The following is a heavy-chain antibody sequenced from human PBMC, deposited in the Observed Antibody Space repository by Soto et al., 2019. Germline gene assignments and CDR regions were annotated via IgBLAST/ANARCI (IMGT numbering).Heavy chain of an antibody. CDR1: GYTFTTYD. Sequence: QVQLMQSGAEVKKPGASVKVSCKASGYTFTTYDINWVRQAPGQGLEWMGWMNPNRTNTGYAEKFQGRVTMTRDTSISTAYMELSSLRYDDTAVYYCVRGGFLSHDHVIIAPARLGFDPWGQGTLVTVSS. V-gene: IGHV1-8*01. D-gene: IGHD2-2*01. CDR3: VRGGFLSHDHVIIAPARLGFDP. CDR2: MNPNRTNT. J-gene: IGHJ5*02.